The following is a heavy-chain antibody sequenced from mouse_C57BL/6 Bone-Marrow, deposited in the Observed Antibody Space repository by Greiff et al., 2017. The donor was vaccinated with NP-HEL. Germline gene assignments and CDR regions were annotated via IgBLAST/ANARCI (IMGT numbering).Heavy chain of an antibody. Sequence: VQLQQSGAELVRPGASVKLSCTASGFNIKDDYMHWVKQRPEQGLEWIGWIGPENGDTEYASQFPGKGTITADTSSNTAYLQLSSLTSEDTAVYYCTTCNYYGSSYVGAMDYWGQGTSVTVSS. CDR3: TTCNYYGSSYVGAMDY. J-gene: IGHJ4*01. V-gene: IGHV14-4*01. D-gene: IGHD1-1*01. CDR2: IGPENGDT. CDR1: GFNIKDDY.